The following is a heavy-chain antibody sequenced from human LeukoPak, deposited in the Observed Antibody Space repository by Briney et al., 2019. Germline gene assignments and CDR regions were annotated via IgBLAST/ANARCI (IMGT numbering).Heavy chain of an antibody. D-gene: IGHD4-17*01. CDR2: INPSGGST. CDR1: GCTFTSYY. V-gene: IGHV1-46*01. J-gene: IGHJ6*02. CDR3: VTSRATVTTPNYYYYGMDV. Sequence: ASVKVSCKASGCTFTSYYMHWVRQAPGQGLEWMGIINPSGGSTSYAQKFQGRVTMTRDTSTSTVYMELSSLRSEDTAVYYCVTSRATVTTPNYYYYGMDVWGQGTTVTVSS.